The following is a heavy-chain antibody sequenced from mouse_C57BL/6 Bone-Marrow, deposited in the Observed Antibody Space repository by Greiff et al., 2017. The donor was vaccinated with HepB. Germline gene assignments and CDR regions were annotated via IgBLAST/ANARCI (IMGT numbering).Heavy chain of an antibody. J-gene: IGHJ4*01. CDR2: IYPGDGDT. CDR3: ARKTTVVHYYAMDY. D-gene: IGHD1-1*01. CDR1: GYAFSSYW. V-gene: IGHV1-80*01. Sequence: VQLQESGAELVKPGASVKISCKASGYAFSSYWMNWVKQRPGKGLEWIGQIYPGDGDTNYNGKFKGKATLTADKSSSTAYMQLSSLTSEDSAVYFCARKTTVVHYYAMDYWGQGTSVTVSS.